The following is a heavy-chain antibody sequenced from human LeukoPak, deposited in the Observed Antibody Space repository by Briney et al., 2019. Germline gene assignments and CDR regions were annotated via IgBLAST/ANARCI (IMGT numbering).Heavy chain of an antibody. V-gene: IGHV3-23*01. CDR1: GFTFSSYS. CDR3: AKSLLTTASGTGRAFDI. CDR2: ISASGDVT. J-gene: IGHJ3*02. Sequence: GGSLRLSCAASGFTFSSYSMNWVRRAPGKGLEWVSGISASGDVTFHADPLKGRFTISRDNSKNTLYLQMDSLRAEDTAKYYCAKSLLTTASGTGRAFDIWGQGTMVTVSA. D-gene: IGHD1-26*01.